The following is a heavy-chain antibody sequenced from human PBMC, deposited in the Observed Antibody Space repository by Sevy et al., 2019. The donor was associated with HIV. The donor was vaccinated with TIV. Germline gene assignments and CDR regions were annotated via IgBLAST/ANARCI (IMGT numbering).Heavy chain of an antibody. J-gene: IGHJ4*02. CDR3: VKVVDFWSGDNFDY. V-gene: IGHV3-64D*06. CDR2: INSKGDTT. D-gene: IGHD3-3*01. Sequence: GGSLRLSCSASGFTFRTYAMHWVRQAPGKGLEYVSVINSKGDTTYYADSVKGRFTISRDTSKSTLYLQMSSLRTEDTAVYYCVKVVDFWSGDNFDYWGQGTLVTVSS. CDR1: GFTFRTYA.